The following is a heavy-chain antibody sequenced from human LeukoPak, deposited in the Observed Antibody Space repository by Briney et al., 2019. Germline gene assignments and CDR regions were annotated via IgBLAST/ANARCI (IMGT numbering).Heavy chain of an antibody. CDR2: ISYDGSNK. CDR3: ARDPDYEGWVGWFDP. V-gene: IGHV3-30*03. J-gene: IGHJ5*02. Sequence: GRSLRLSCAASGFTFSSYGMHWVRQAPGKGLEWVAVISYDGSNKYYADSVKGRFTISRDNAKNTLYLQMNSLRAEDTAVYYCARDPDYEGWVGWFDPWGQGTLVTVSS. D-gene: IGHD4-17*01. CDR1: GFTFSSYG.